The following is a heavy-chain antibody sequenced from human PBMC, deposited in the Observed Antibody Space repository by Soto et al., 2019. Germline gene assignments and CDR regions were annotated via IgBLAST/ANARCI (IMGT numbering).Heavy chain of an antibody. Sequence: GWSLRLSCAASGFTFSSYSMNWVRQAPGKGLEWVSSISSSSSYIYYADSVKGRFTISRDNAKNSLYLQMNSLRAEDTAVYYCARKYYDILTGYYNPTPFDYWGQGTLVTVSS. CDR2: ISSSSSYI. D-gene: IGHD3-9*01. CDR1: GFTFSSYS. V-gene: IGHV3-21*01. CDR3: ARKYYDILTGYYNPTPFDY. J-gene: IGHJ4*02.